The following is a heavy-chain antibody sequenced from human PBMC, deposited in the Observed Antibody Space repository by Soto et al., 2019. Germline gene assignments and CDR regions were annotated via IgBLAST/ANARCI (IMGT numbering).Heavy chain of an antibody. V-gene: IGHV4-61*01. CDR1: GVSVSSGSYY. D-gene: IGHD5-12*01. CDR3: ARVAGLRDGYAMSASDI. Sequence: QVQLQESGPGLVKPSETLSLTCTLSGVSVSSGSYYWSWIRQPPGRGLEWIGYIYHTGSTKYNPSLKSRVTISVDTSKNQFSLKLTSVTAADTAVYYCARVAGLRDGYAMSASDIWGQGTMVTVSS. J-gene: IGHJ3*02. CDR2: IYHTGST.